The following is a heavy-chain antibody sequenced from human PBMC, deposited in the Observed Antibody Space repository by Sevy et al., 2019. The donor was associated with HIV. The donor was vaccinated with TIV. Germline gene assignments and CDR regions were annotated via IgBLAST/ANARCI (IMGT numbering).Heavy chain of an antibody. CDR3: VKGGSSSPYYFDY. V-gene: IGHV3-23*01. CDR1: GFTFSSYA. J-gene: IGHJ4*02. D-gene: IGHD6-13*01. CDR2: ISGSGGST. Sequence: GGSLRLSCAASGFTFSSYAMSWVRQAPGKGLEWDSAISGSGGSTYYADSVKGRFTISRDNSKNTLYLQMNSLRAEDTAVYYCVKGGSSSPYYFDYWGQGTLVTVSS.